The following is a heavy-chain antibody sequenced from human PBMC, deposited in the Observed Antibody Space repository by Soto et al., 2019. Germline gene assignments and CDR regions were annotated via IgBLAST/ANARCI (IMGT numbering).Heavy chain of an antibody. D-gene: IGHD3-9*01. V-gene: IGHV4-34*01. J-gene: IGHJ2*01. CDR2: LNDRGSI. Sequence: QVQLQQWGAGPLRPLETLSLTCGVSGGSFSGYYWAWIRQSPGKGLEWIGELNDRGSINYNPSMKSRVSSSVAPSKTHYSLDLRPVTAADTAVYYFARASLDILTGPPWVWYFDLWGRGTLVTVSS. CDR3: ARASLDILTGPPWVWYFDL. CDR1: GGSFSGYY.